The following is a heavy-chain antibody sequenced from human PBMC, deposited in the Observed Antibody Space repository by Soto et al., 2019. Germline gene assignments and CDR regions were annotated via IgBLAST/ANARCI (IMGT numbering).Heavy chain of an antibody. CDR3: ASQGGGNYFVEARPYYMDV. J-gene: IGHJ6*03. CDR1: GGSFKSYY. CDR2: IHTSEST. D-gene: IGHD2-15*01. V-gene: IGHV4-59*01. Sequence: QVQLLESGPGLVKPSETLSLTCSVSGGSFKSYYWSWVRQPPGKGLEWIGYIHTSESTNYNLTLNSRATVSFDTSKSHSSPRLTSVTSADTPVYFCASQGGGNYFVEARPYYMDVWGKGTTVTVSS.